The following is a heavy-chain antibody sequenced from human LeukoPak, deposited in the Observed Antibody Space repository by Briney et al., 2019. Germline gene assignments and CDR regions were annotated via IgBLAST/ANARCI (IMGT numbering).Heavy chain of an antibody. J-gene: IGHJ3*02. CDR1: GGSISSGDYF. CDR2: IYYSGTT. Sequence: SETLSLTCSVSGGSISSGDYFWTWIRQPPGKGLEYIGYIYYSGTTYYNPSLKSRVTISVDTSKNQFSLKLSSVTAADTAVYYCARGYSSSWYFSFDAFDIWGQGTMVTVSS. CDR3: ARGYSSSWYFSFDAFDI. V-gene: IGHV4-30-4*01. D-gene: IGHD6-13*01.